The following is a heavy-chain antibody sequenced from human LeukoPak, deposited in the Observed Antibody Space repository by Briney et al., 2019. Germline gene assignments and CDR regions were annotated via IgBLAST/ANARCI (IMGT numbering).Heavy chain of an antibody. V-gene: IGHV4-30-4*01. CDR1: GGSISSGDYY. CDR3: ARVLGKSLYYYYGMDV. Sequence: SETLSLTCTVSGGSISSGDYYWSWIRQPPGKGLEWIGYIYYSGSTYYNPSLKSRVTISVDTSKNQFSLKLSSVTAADTAVYYCARVLGKSLYYYYGMDVWGQGTTVTVSS. CDR2: IYYSGST. D-gene: IGHD2/OR15-2a*01. J-gene: IGHJ6*02.